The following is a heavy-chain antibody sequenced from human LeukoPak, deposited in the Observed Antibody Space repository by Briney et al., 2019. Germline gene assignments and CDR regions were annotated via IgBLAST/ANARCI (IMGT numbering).Heavy chain of an antibody. CDR2: IIPIVNRA. Sequence: SVKASCKASGGTLSSYGIGWVRQAPGQGLEWMGRIIPIVNRANSAQRFQGRVTITADTSTNTVYMELSSLRSDDTAVYYCARLRADAGSGHNWFDPWGQGTLVTVSS. D-gene: IGHD1-26*01. V-gene: IGHV1-69*04. CDR3: ARLRADAGSGHNWFDP. CDR1: GGTLSSYG. J-gene: IGHJ5*02.